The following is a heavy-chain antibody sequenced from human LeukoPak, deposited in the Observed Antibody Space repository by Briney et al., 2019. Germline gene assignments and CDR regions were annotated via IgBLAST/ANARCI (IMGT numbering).Heavy chain of an antibody. Sequence: KSGGSLRLSCAASGFTFSDYYMSWIRQAPGKGLEWVSYISSSGSTIYYADSVKGRFTISRDNAKNSLYLQMNSLRAEDTAVYYCAKDLAYGDNANWLDPWGQGTLVTVSS. D-gene: IGHD4-23*01. CDR2: ISSSGSTI. CDR3: AKDLAYGDNANWLDP. CDR1: GFTFSDYY. V-gene: IGHV3-11*01. J-gene: IGHJ5*02.